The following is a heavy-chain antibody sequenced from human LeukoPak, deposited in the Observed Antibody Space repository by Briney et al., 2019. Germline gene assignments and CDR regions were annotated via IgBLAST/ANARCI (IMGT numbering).Heavy chain of an antibody. CDR3: AKSFGYRRSCFVN. CDR2: LYTAGST. D-gene: IGHD6-13*01. Sequence: GGSLRLSCAASGFPVSNTYMTGVRQAPGKGLEWVSVLYTAGSTYYSDSVKGRFTISRDNSKNTLYLQMNSLRVGDTAVYYCAKSFGYRRSCFVNWGGGTLVTVSS. J-gene: IGHJ4*02. CDR1: GFPVSNTY. V-gene: IGHV3-53*01.